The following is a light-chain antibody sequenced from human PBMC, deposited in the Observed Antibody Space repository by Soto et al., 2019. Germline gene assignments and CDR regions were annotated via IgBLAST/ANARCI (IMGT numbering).Light chain of an antibody. J-gene: IGKJ1*01. V-gene: IGKV1-5*01. CDR2: DAS. CDR3: QQYKNYSCT. CDR1: ESINTW. Sequence: DILMTQSPSTLSASVGDRVTITCRASESINTWLAWFQQSPGKAPKLLIYDASTLESGVPSRFSGGGSGSEFTLTISSLQPDDFETYYCQQYKNYSCTFGQGTKVDIK.